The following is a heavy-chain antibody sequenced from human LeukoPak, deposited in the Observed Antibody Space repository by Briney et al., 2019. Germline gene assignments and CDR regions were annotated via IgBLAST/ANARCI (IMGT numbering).Heavy chain of an antibody. D-gene: IGHD2-15*01. Sequence: GASVKVSCKASGYTFTGYYMHWVRQAPGQGLEWMGRINPNSGGTNYAQKFQGRVTMTRDTSISTAYMELSRLRSDDTAVYYCARDLGYCSGGSCSDYWGQGNLVTVSS. CDR3: ARDLGYCSGGSCSDY. CDR2: INPNSGGT. CDR1: GYTFTGYY. V-gene: IGHV1-2*06. J-gene: IGHJ4*02.